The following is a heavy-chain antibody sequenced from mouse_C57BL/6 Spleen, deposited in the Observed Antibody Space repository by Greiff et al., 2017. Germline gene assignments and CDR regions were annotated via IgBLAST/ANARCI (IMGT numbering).Heavy chain of an antibody. CDR3: ARNSNWLAY. J-gene: IGHJ3*01. D-gene: IGHD2-5*01. Sequence: VQLVESGPGLVQPSQSLSITCTVSGFSLTSYGVHWVRQSPGKGLEWLGVIWSGGSKAYNAAYISRLSISKDTSKRQEFFKMNSLQADDTAIYYCARNSNWLAYWGQGTLVTVAA. V-gene: IGHV2-2*01. CDR1: GFSLTSYG. CDR2: IWSGGSK.